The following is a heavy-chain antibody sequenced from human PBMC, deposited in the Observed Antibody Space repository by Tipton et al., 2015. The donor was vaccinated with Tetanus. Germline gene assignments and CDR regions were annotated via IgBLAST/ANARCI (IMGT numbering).Heavy chain of an antibody. CDR1: GGSFGHYY. CDR2: INHDGRT. CDR3: ARDHRLSASYAGWFDP. D-gene: IGHD1-26*01. J-gene: IGHJ5*02. Sequence: LRLSCVVYGGSFGHYYWTWIRQPPGKGLEWIGEINHDGRTTYTSSLKSRVTILVDTSKKQFSLKVTSVTAADTAVYYCARDHRLSASYAGWFDPWGQGTLVTVSS. V-gene: IGHV4-34*01.